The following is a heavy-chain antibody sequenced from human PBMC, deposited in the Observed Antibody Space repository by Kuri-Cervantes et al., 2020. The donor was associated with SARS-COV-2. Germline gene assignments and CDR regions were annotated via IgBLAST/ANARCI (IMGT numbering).Heavy chain of an antibody. J-gene: IGHJ1*01. V-gene: IGHV1-69*04. CDR2: IIPILGIA. CDR1: GGTFSSYA. D-gene: IGHD6-19*01. CDR3: ARGPTQWLPTKEYFQH. Sequence: SVKVSCKASGGTFSSYAISWVRQAPGQGLEWMGRIIPILGIANYAQKFQGRVTITADKSTSTAYMELSSLRSEDTAVYYCARGPTQWLPTKEYFQHWGQGTLVTVSS.